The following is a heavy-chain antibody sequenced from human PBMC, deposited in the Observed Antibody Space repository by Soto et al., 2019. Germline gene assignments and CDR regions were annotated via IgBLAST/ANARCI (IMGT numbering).Heavy chain of an antibody. CDR1: GYTFTTYY. J-gene: IGHJ6*02. Sequence: GXSVKLGSKASGYTFTTYYKPWVRQTPGQGLEWMGIINPSGGSTSYAQKFQGRVTMTRDTSTSTVYMELSSLRSEDTAVYYCARSLRRYSGYGRGLRMDVWGQGSTVTVSS. CDR2: INPSGGST. D-gene: IGHD5-12*01. CDR3: ARSLRRYSGYGRGLRMDV. V-gene: IGHV1-46*01.